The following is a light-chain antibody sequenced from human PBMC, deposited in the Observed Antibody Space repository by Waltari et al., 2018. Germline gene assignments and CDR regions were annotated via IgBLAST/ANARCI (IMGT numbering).Light chain of an antibody. Sequence: QSALTQPPSVSGSSGQSVTISCTVTSSDLGSDNRVSWHQQPPRTAPQVIIYEVSNRPSGVPDRFSGSKSGNTASLTISGLQAEDEADYYCSSYTSSSTLVFGGGTKLTVL. V-gene: IGLV2-18*02. CDR2: EVS. CDR1: SSDLGSDNR. J-gene: IGLJ2*01. CDR3: SSYTSSSTLV.